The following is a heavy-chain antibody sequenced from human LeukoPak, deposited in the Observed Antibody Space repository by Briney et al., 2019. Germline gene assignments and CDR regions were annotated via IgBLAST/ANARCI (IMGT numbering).Heavy chain of an antibody. D-gene: IGHD1-1*01. V-gene: IGHV3-74*01. CDR1: GFTFSRNW. J-gene: IGHJ3*01. CDR3: VRDNDRYSFDV. CDR2: IKYDGTYA. Sequence: GSLRLSCAASGFTFSRNWMHWVRQGSGKGLVWVSRIKYDGTYANYADSVKGRFTISRDNARNTLYLQTNSLRAEDTAVYFCVRDNDRYSFDVWGQGTKVTVSS.